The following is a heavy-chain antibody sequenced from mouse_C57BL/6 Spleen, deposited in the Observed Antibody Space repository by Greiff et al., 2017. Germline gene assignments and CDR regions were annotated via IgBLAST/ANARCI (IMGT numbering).Heavy chain of an antibody. CDR1: GYTFTSYW. D-gene: IGHD1-1*01. CDR3: ARGGPTVVAYDV. V-gene: IGHV1-64*01. Sequence: VQLQQPGAELVKPGASVKLSCKASGYTFTSYWMHWVKQRPGQGLEWIGMIHPNSGSTNYNEKFKSKATLTVDKSSSTAYMQLSSLTSEDSAVYYCARGGPTVVAYDVWGTGTTVTVSS. J-gene: IGHJ1*03. CDR2: IHPNSGST.